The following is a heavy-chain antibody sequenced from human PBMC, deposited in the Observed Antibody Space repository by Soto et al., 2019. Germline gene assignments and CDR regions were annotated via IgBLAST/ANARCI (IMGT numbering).Heavy chain of an antibody. CDR2: IIPIFGTA. Sequence: SVKGSCKASGGTFSSYAVSWVRQAPGQGLEWMGGIIPIFGTANYAQKFQGRVTITADKSTSTAYMELSSLRSEDTAVYYCARDSYDFWSGYFIYGMDVWGQGTTVTVSS. CDR1: GGTFSSYA. CDR3: ARDSYDFWSGYFIYGMDV. J-gene: IGHJ6*02. V-gene: IGHV1-69*06. D-gene: IGHD3-3*01.